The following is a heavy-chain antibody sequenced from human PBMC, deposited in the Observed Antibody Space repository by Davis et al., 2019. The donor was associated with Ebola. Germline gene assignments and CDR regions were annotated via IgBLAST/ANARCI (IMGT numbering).Heavy chain of an antibody. J-gene: IGHJ4*02. Sequence: MPSETLSLTCTVSGGSISSYYWSWIRQPPGKGLEWTGYIYYSGSTNYNPSLKSRVTISVDTSKNQFSLKLSSVTAADTAVYYCARGDSYYDPSGYYAGPEAPDHWGQGTLVTVSS. CDR1: GGSISSYY. D-gene: IGHD3-22*01. V-gene: IGHV4-59*12. CDR2: IYYSGST. CDR3: ARGDSYYDPSGYYAGPEAPDH.